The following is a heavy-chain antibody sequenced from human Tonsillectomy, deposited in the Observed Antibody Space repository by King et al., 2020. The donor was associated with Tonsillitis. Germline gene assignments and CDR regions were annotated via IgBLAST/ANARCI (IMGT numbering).Heavy chain of an antibody. CDR3: ARVKEGGDYLSPFDY. J-gene: IGHJ4*02. D-gene: IGHD4-17*01. CDR2: IIPIFVTT. V-gene: IGHV1-69*15. Sequence: QLVQSGAEVKKPGSSVKVSCKASGGTFSAYAISWVRQAPGQGLEYMGRIIPIFVTTNYAQKFQGRVTITADESTSTAYMELSSLRSEDTAVYYCARVKEGGDYLSPFDYWGQGTLVTVSS. CDR1: GGTFSAYA.